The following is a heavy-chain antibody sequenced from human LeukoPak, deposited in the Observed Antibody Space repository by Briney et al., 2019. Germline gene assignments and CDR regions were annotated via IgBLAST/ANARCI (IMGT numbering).Heavy chain of an antibody. D-gene: IGHD5-24*01. V-gene: IGHV3-7*02. J-gene: IGHJ4*02. CDR2: IKQDGSET. CDR1: GFTFSNYW. Sequence: PGGSLRLSCEGTGFTFSNYWMTWVRQAPGKGLEWVANIKQDGSETHYVDSVKGRFTISRDNAKNSLYLQMNSLRAEDTAVYYCANGGRWLLPYYFEYWGQGTLVTVSS. CDR3: ANGGRWLLPYYFEY.